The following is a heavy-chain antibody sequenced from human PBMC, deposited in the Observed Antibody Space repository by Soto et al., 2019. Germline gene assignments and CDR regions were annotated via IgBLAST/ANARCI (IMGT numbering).Heavy chain of an antibody. Sequence: EVQLVESGGGLDQPGGSLRLSCVASGIPVSSNYMTWVSQAPGKGLEWVSVLHSGGDTYYANSVKGRFTISRHDSTNTVLLQMNSLTAEDTAVYYCARDGPYYYASRMDVWGQGTTVTVSS. J-gene: IGHJ6*02. CDR3: ARDGPYYYASRMDV. CDR1: GIPVSSNY. V-gene: IGHV3-53*04. D-gene: IGHD3-10*01. CDR2: LHSGGDT.